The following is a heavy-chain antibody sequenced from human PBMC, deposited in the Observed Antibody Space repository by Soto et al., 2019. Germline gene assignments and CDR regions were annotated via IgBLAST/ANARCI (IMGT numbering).Heavy chain of an antibody. CDR2: IIPIFGTA. Sequence: ASVKVSCKASGGTFSSYAISWVRQAPGQGLEWMGGIIPIFGTANYAQKFQGRVTITADESTSTAYMELSSLRSEDTAVYYCARGAKVLRYFDWYHLWWFDPWGQGTLVTV. D-gene: IGHD3-9*01. CDR3: ARGAKVLRYFDWYHLWWFDP. CDR1: GGTFSSYA. V-gene: IGHV1-69*13. J-gene: IGHJ5*02.